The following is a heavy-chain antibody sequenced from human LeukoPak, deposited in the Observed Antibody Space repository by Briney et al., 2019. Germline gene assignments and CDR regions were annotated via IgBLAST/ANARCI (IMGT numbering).Heavy chain of an antibody. CDR3: ARDKIEGPTKLDY. CDR2: IKKDESEK. V-gene: IGHV3-7*01. Sequence: GGSLRLSCAASGFTFSRYWVSWVRPSPGKGLEWVANIKKDESEKYYVDSLKGRFTISRENAKNSLYLQMNSLRAEDTAVYYCARDKIEGPTKLDYWGQGILVTVSS. CDR1: GFTFSRYW. J-gene: IGHJ4*02.